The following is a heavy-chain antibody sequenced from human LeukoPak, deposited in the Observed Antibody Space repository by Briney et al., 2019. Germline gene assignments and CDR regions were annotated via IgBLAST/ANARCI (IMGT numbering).Heavy chain of an antibody. J-gene: IGHJ5*02. CDR2: IYTSGST. CDR1: GVSISSGSYY. CDR3: ARDKGTAVAGTWFDP. V-gene: IGHV4-61*02. Sequence: SETLSLTCTVSGVSISSGSYYWSWLRQPAGKGLEWIGRIYTSGSTNYNPSLKSRVTISVDTSKNQFSLKLSSVTAADTAVYYCARDKGTAVAGTWFDPWGQGTLVTVSS. D-gene: IGHD6-19*01.